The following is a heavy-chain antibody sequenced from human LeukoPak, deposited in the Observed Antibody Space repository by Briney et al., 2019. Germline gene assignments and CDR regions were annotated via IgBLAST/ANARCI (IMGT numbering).Heavy chain of an antibody. Sequence: GGSLRLSCAASGFTFSSYAMSWVRQAPGKGLEWVSAISGSGGSTYYADSVKGRFTISRDNSKNTLYLQMNSLRAEDTAVYYCAKQSGYSSGWPVGMFDYWGQGTLVTVSS. J-gene: IGHJ4*02. CDR1: GFTFSSYA. V-gene: IGHV3-23*01. CDR2: ISGSGGST. D-gene: IGHD6-19*01. CDR3: AKQSGYSSGWPVGMFDY.